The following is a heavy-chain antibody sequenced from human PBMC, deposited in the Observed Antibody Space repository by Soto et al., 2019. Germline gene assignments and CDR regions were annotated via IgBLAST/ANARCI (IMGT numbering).Heavy chain of an antibody. Sequence: SSETLSLTCAVYGGSFSGYYWSWIRQPPGKGLEWIGEINHSGSTNYNPSLKSRVTISVDTSKNQFSLKLSSVTAADTAVYYCARGQRRVSETAAYYMDVWGKGTTVTVSS. D-gene: IGHD6-13*01. CDR1: GGSFSGYY. V-gene: IGHV4-34*01. J-gene: IGHJ6*03. CDR2: INHSGST. CDR3: ARGQRRVSETAAYYMDV.